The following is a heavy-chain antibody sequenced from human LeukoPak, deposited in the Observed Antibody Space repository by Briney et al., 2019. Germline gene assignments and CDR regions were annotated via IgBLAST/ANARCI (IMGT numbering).Heavy chain of an antibody. J-gene: IGHJ6*02. CDR3: AKDQGTAMVYYYYYGMDV. D-gene: IGHD5-18*01. CDR2: IRYDGSNK. V-gene: IGHV3-30*02. CDR1: GFTFSSYG. Sequence: PGGSLRLSCAASGFTFSSYGVHWVRQAPGKGLEWVAFIRYDGSNKYHADSVKGRFTISRDNSKNTLYLQMNSLRAEDTAVYYCAKDQGTAMVYYYYYGMDVWGQGTTVTVSS.